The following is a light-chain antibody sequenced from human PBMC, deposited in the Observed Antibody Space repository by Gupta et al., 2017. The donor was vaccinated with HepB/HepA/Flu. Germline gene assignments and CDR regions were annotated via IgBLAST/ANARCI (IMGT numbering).Light chain of an antibody. CDR2: EAS. CDR3: QQYGSSPKIS. V-gene: IGKV3-20*01. J-gene: IGKJ5*01. CDR1: RTLSPNH. Sequence: IVLTQSPGTLSLSPGDRATLSCKAARTLSPNHLALYQQKAGQAPRLLIYEASIRATGIPDRFSGSGSGTDFTLTINRLDPEDSAIYFCQQYGSSPKISFGQGARLEIK.